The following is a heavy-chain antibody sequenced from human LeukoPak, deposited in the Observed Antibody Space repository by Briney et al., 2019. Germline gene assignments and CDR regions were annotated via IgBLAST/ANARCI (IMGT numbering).Heavy chain of an antibody. D-gene: IGHD3-10*01. CDR3: ARLKRSYYYMDV. CDR2: IYHSGST. J-gene: IGHJ6*03. V-gene: IGHV4-4*02. CDR1: GGSISSSNW. Sequence: SETLSLTCAVSGGSISSSNWWSWVRQPPGKGLEWIGEIYHSGSTNYNPSLKSRVTISVDTSKNQFSLKLSSVTAADTAVYYCARLKRSYYYMDVWGKGTTVTISS.